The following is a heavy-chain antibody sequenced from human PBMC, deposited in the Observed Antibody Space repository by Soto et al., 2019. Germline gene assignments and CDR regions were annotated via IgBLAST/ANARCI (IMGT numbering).Heavy chain of an antibody. CDR2: MNPNSGNT. D-gene: IGHD6-13*01. Sequence: ASVKVSCKASGYTFTSYDINWVRQATGQGLEWMGWMNPNSGNTGYAQKFQGRVTMTRNTSISTAYMELSSLRSEDTAVYYCATNLIAAAGTLGYYYYGMDVWGQGTTVTVSS. CDR1: GYTFTSYD. V-gene: IGHV1-8*01. J-gene: IGHJ6*02. CDR3: ATNLIAAAGTLGYYYYGMDV.